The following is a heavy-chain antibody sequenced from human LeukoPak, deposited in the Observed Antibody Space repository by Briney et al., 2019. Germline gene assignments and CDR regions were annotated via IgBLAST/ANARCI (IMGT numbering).Heavy chain of an antibody. V-gene: IGHV3-23*01. Sequence: GGPLRLSCAASGFTFSSYAMSWVRQAPEKGLEWVSAISGSGGSTYYADSVKGRFTISRDNSKNTLYLQMNSLRAEDTAVYYCAKEPLKYYYDSSGYYDYWGQGTLVTVSS. CDR3: AKEPLKYYYDSSGYYDY. J-gene: IGHJ4*02. D-gene: IGHD3-22*01. CDR2: ISGSGGST. CDR1: GFTFSSYA.